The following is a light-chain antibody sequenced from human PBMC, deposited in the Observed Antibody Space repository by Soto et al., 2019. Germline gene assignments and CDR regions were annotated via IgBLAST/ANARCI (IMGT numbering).Light chain of an antibody. V-gene: IGKV3-11*01. CDR2: DAS. CDR3: QQRSNWPPAVT. J-gene: IGKJ3*01. CDR1: QSVSSY. Sequence: EIVLTQSPATLSLSPGERATLSCRASQSVSSYLAWYQQKPGQAPRLLIYDASNRATGIPARFSGSGSGTDFPRTISSLEPEDFAVYYCQQRSNWPPAVTFGPGTKVDIK.